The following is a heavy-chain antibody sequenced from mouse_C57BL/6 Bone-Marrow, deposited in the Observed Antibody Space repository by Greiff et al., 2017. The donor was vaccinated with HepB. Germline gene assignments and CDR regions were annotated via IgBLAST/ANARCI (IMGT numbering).Heavy chain of an antibody. J-gene: IGHJ3*01. V-gene: IGHV5-9-1*02. CDR1: GFTFSSYA. CDR2: ISSGGDYI. CDR3: TRKDYGGFAY. Sequence: EVKLVESGEGLVKPGGSLKLSCAASGFTFSSYAMSWVRQTPEKRLEWVAYISSGGDYIYYADTVKGRFTLSRDNARNTLYLQMSSLKSEDTAMYYCTRKDYGGFAYWGQGTLVTVSA. D-gene: IGHD1-1*01.